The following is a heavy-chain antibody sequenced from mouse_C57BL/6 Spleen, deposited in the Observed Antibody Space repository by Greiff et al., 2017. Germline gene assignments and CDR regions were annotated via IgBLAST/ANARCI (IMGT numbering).Heavy chain of an antibody. Sequence: EVKVVESGGGLVKPGGSLKLSCAASGFTFSDYGMHWVRQAPEKGLEWVAYISSGSSTIYYADTVKGRFTIARDNAKNTLFRQMTSLRSKDTAMYYCARGGYPLYYAMDYWGQGTSVTVSS. V-gene: IGHV5-17*01. CDR3: ARGGYPLYYAMDY. D-gene: IGHD2-2*01. J-gene: IGHJ4*01. CDR2: ISSGSSTI. CDR1: GFTFSDYG.